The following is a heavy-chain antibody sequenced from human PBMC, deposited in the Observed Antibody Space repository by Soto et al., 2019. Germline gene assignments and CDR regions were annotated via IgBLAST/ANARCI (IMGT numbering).Heavy chain of an antibody. J-gene: IGHJ2*01. CDR1: GITFSSFA. Sequence: QVHLVESGGGVVQPGRSLTLSCTASGITFSSFAVHWVRQSPGKGLDWVAAISYDGTTKFYADSVKGRFSISGDNSKNTLHLQMHSLSGEATAVYYCARYTCGDCFDWYFDHWCHSTLVTVS. CDR3: ARYTCGDCFDWYFDH. D-gene: IGHD2-21*02. V-gene: IGHV3-30-3*01. CDR2: ISYDGTTK.